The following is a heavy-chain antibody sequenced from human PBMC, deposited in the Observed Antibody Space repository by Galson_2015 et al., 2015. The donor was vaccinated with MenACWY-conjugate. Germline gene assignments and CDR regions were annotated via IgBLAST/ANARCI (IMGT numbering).Heavy chain of an antibody. CDR1: GFSLTTSGVG. CDR3: VHIVITYGGLSGDDAFDV. Sequence: PAQVKPTQTLTLPCTFSGFSLTTSGVGVGWIRQPPGKALEWLALIYWDDDRRYSPSLRTRLAITKDNSRNQVVFTMANMDPVDTATYYCVHIVITYGGLSGDDAFDVWGLGTVVTVSS. J-gene: IGHJ3*01. V-gene: IGHV2-5*02. D-gene: IGHD3-16*01. CDR2: IYWDDDR.